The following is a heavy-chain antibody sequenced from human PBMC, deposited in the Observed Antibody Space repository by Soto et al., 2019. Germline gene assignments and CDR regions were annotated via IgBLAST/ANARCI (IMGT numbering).Heavy chain of an antibody. CDR1: GGSISSSSYY. D-gene: IGHD4-17*01. Sequence: SETLSLTCTVSGGSISSSSYYWGWIRQPPGKGLEWIGSIYYSGSTYYNPSLKSRVTISVDTSKNQFSLKLSSVTAADTAVYYCARQSLTTVTTFDYWGQGTLVTVS. J-gene: IGHJ4*02. CDR3: ARQSLTTVTTFDY. CDR2: IYYSGST. V-gene: IGHV4-39*01.